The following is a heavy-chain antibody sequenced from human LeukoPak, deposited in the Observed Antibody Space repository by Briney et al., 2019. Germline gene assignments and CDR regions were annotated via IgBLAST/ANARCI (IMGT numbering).Heavy chain of an antibody. CDR3: ARDYYDSSGLTPPGAFDI. CDR1: GGSISSYY. CDR2: IYTSGST. Sequence: SETLSLTCTVSGGSISSYYWSWIRQPAGKGLEWIGRIYTSGSTNYNPSLKSRVTMSVDTSKNQFSLKLSSVTAADTAVYYCARDYYDSSGLTPPGAFDIWGQGTMVTVSS. V-gene: IGHV4-4*07. J-gene: IGHJ3*02. D-gene: IGHD3-22*01.